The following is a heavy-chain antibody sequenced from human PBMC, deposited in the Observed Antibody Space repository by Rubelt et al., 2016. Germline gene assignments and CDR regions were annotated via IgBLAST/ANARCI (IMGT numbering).Heavy chain of an antibody. V-gene: IGHV4-61*05. D-gene: IGHD6-13*01. J-gene: IGHJ6*02. CDR1: GGSNSSSSYY. CDR2: VYYTGST. Sequence: QLQLQESGPGLVKPSETLSLTCTVSGGSNSSSSYYWGWIRQPPGKGLEWVGYVYYTGSTNYNPSRKSRVTISVDRSKNQFSLRLSSVTAADTAVYYCARDSAAGTGGMDVWGQGTTVTVSS. CDR3: ARDSAAGTGGMDV.